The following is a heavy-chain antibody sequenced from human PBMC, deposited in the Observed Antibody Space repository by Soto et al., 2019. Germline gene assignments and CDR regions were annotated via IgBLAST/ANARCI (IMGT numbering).Heavy chain of an antibody. CDR1: GYMFTTYG. CDR3: ARTGGGMAARPLEY. D-gene: IGHD6-6*01. Sequence: QVQLVQSGGEVKKPGASVEVSCRTSGYMFTTYGMSWVRQAPGQGLEWMAWISAYNGNKKYAQKFQGRGTMTTDTSKSTVSMELRNLTSDDTGTYFCARTGGGMAARPLEYWGQGTLVTVSS. CDR2: ISAYNGNK. V-gene: IGHV1-18*04. J-gene: IGHJ4*02.